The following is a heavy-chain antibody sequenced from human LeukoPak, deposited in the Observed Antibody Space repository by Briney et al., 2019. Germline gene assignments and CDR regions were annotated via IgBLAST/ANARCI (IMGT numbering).Heavy chain of an antibody. Sequence: GGSLRLSCAASGFPFNAYGMTWVRQAPGKGLEWVANIRQDGDTKYYVDSVKGRFTISRDNAMNSLYLQMNSLRAEDTAIYYCARYLPYGPTWYGRSDFWGQGTLVTVSS. CDR3: ARYLPYGPTWYGRSDF. CDR2: IRQDGDTK. J-gene: IGHJ4*02. V-gene: IGHV3-7*03. D-gene: IGHD6-13*01. CDR1: GFPFNAYG.